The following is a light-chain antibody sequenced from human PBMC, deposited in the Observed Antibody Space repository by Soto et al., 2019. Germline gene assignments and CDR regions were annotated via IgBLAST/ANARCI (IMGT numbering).Light chain of an antibody. CDR2: GAS. CDR3: QQYGSSPGYT. Sequence: EIVLTQSPGTLSLSPGERATLSCRASQSVSSSYLAWYQQKPGQAPRLLIYGASSRATGIPDRFSGSGSGTDSTLTISSLEPEDFAVYYCQQYGSSPGYTFGQGTKLEIK. CDR1: QSVSSSY. V-gene: IGKV3-20*01. J-gene: IGKJ2*01.